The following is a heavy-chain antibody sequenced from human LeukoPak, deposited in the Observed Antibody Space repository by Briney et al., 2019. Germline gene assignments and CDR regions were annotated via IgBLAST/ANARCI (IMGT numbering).Heavy chain of an antibody. CDR3: ARASAVAAASFSGYYYYMDV. CDR2: IYYSGNT. D-gene: IGHD2-15*01. V-gene: IGHV4-39*07. J-gene: IGHJ6*03. Sequence: SETLSLTWTVSGVSISSSNSYWGWIREPPGKGLGWIGSIYYSGNTYYNASLKSQVSISIDTSKNQFSLKLSSVTAADTAVYYCARASAVAAASFSGYYYYMDVWGKGTTVTVSS. CDR1: GVSISSSNSY.